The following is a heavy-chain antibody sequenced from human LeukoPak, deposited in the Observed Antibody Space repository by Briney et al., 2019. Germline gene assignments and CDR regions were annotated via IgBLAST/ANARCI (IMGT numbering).Heavy chain of an antibody. CDR2: ISGSGGST. V-gene: IGHV3-23*01. J-gene: IGHJ5*02. Sequence: GGSLRLSCAASGFTFSSYAMSWVRQAPGKGLEWVSAISGSGGSTYYADSVKGRFTISRDDSKNTLYLQMNSLRAEDTAVYYCAGTKGIAAADNWFDPWGQGTLVTVSS. CDR1: GFTFSSYA. D-gene: IGHD6-13*01. CDR3: AGTKGIAAADNWFDP.